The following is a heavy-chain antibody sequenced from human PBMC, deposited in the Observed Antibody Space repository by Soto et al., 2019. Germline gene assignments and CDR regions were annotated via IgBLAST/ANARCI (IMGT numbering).Heavy chain of an antibody. J-gene: IGHJ4*02. CDR3: AREVRAAAGTLYFDD. D-gene: IGHD6-13*01. CDR2: IYYSGST. Sequence: SETLSLTCTVSGGSISSYYWSWIRQPPGKGLEWIGYIYYSGSTNYNPSLKSRVTISVDTSKNQFSLKLSSVTAADTAVYYCAREVRAAAGTLYFDDPGQGTRVTVSS. V-gene: IGHV4-59*01. CDR1: GGSISSYY.